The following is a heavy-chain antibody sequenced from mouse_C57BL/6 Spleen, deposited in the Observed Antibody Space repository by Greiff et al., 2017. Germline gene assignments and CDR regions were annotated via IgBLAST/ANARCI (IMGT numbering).Heavy chain of an antibody. D-gene: IGHD2-4*01. J-gene: IGHJ2*01. CDR3: AKGIYDYDEGLYYFDY. CDR2: ISYDGSN. Sequence: EVQLQQSGPGLVKPSQSLSLTCSVTGYSITSGYYWNWIRQFPGNKLEWMGYISYDGSNNYNPSLKNRISITRDTSKKQFFLKLNSVTTEDTATYYCAKGIYDYDEGLYYFDYWGQGTTLTVSS. CDR1: GYSITSGYY. V-gene: IGHV3-6*01.